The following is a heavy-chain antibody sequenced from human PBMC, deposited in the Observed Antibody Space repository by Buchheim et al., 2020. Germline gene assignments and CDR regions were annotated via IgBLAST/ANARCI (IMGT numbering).Heavy chain of an antibody. V-gene: IGHV3-30-3*01. CDR2: ISYDGSNK. CDR3: ARGGYSSGWYLFDY. J-gene: IGHJ4*02. Sequence: VQLLESGGGLVQPGGSLRLSCAASGFTFSSYAMHWVRQAPGKGLEWVAVISYDGSNKYYADSVKGRFTISRDNSKNTLYLQMNSLRAEDTAVYYCARGGYSSGWYLFDYWGQGTL. CDR1: GFTFSSYA. D-gene: IGHD6-19*01.